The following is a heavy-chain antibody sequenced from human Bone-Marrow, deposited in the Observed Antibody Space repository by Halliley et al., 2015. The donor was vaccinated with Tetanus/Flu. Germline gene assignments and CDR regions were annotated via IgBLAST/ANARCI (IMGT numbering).Heavy chain of an antibody. CDR2: ISSSGSYI. CDR3: ARFVRDVGRDYYYGMDV. D-gene: IGHD3-10*02. J-gene: IGHJ6*02. V-gene: IGHV3-21*01. CDR1: GFTFSKYT. Sequence: SLRLSCAASGFTFSKYTMNWVRQAPGKGLEWVSSISSSGSYIYDADPVQGRFAISRDNAKSSLYLQMDNLRAEDTAIYYCARFVRDVGRDYYYGMDVWGQGTTVTVSS.